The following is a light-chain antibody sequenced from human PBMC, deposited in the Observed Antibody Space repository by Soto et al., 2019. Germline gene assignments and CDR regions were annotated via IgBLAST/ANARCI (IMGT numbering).Light chain of an antibody. CDR1: QSINTK. J-gene: IGKJ5*01. CDR2: DAS. V-gene: IGKV3-11*01. Sequence: EIVMTQSPATLSVSPGEGATFSCRASQSINTKIAWYQLKPGQAPRLLIYDASIRATGIPPRFSGSGSGTDFTLTISSLEPEDFAVYYCQQRRSWPPTITFGQGTRLEIK. CDR3: QQRRSWPPTIT.